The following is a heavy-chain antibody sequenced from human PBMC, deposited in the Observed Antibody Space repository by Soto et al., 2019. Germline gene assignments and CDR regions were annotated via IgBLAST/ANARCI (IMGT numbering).Heavy chain of an antibody. J-gene: IGHJ6*03. D-gene: IGHD2-2*01. CDR1: GFTFSSYS. Sequence: PGGSLRLSCAASGFTFSSYSMNWVRQAPGKGLEWVSSISSSSSYIYYADSVKGRFTISRDNAKNSLYLQMNSLRAEDTAVYYCARDNIVVVPAAMNKHYYYYYMDVWGKGTTVTVSS. CDR3: ARDNIVVVPAAMNKHYYYYYMDV. CDR2: ISSSSSYI. V-gene: IGHV3-21*01.